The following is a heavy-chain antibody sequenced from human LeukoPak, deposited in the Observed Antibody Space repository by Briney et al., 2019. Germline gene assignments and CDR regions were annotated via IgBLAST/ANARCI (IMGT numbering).Heavy chain of an antibody. CDR2: ISYDGSNK. CDR3: ARDKDYSNAYFDY. V-gene: IGHV3-30*01. D-gene: IGHD4-11*01. J-gene: IGHJ4*02. Sequence: GGSLRLSCAASGFTFSSYAMHWVRQAPGKGPEWVAVISYDGSNKYYADSVKGRFTISRDNSKNTLYLQMNSLRAEDTAVYYCARDKDYSNAYFDYWGQGTLVTVSS. CDR1: GFTFSSYA.